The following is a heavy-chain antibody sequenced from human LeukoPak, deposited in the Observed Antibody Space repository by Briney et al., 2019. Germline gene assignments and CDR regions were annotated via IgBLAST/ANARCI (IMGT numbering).Heavy chain of an antibody. V-gene: IGHV1-2*02. J-gene: IGHJ4*02. Sequence: ASVKVSCKASGYTFIGYYMHWVRQAPGQGLEWMGWINPKSGGTNCAQKFQGRVTMTRDTSISTVYMELSRLRSDDTAVYYCARDRATGTISNWGQGTLVTVSS. CDR3: ARDRATGTISN. CDR2: INPKSGGT. CDR1: GYTFIGYY. D-gene: IGHD1-7*01.